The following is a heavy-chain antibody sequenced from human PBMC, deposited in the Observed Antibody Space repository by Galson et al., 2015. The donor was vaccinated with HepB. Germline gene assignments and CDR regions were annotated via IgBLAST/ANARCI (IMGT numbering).Heavy chain of an antibody. CDR2: ISAYNGNT. D-gene: IGHD2-2*01. Sequence: SAKVSCKASGYTFTSYGISWVRQAPGQGLEWMGWISAYNGNTNYAQKLQGRVTMTTDTSTSTAYMELRSLRSDDTAVYYCARAGDIVVVPAADYYYYMDVWGKGTTVTVSS. J-gene: IGHJ6*03. CDR3: ARAGDIVVVPAADYYYYMDV. CDR1: GYTFTSYG. V-gene: IGHV1-18*01.